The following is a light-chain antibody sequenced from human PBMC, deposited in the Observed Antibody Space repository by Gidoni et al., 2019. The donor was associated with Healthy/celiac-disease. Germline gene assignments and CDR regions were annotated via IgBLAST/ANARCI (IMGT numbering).Light chain of an antibody. J-gene: IGLJ2*01. CDR1: KLGDKY. Sequence: SYELTKPPSVSVSPGQTARITCSGDKLGDKYACWYQQKPGQSPVLVIYQDSKRPSGIPERFSGSNSGNTATLTISGTQAMDEADYYCQAWDSSTAWVFGGGTKLTVL. V-gene: IGLV3-1*01. CDR2: QDS. CDR3: QAWDSSTAWV.